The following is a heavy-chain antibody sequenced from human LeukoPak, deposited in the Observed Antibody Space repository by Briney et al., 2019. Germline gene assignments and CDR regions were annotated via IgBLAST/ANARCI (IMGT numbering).Heavy chain of an antibody. Sequence: SETLSLTCTVSGGSISSYYWSWIRQPPGKGLEWIGYIYYSGSTNYNPSLKSRVTISVDTSKNQFSLKLSSVTAADTAVYYCARDRTGEQQLDVWDKGTTVTISS. D-gene: IGHD6-13*01. CDR2: IYYSGST. V-gene: IGHV4-59*01. J-gene: IGHJ6*04. CDR3: ARDRTGEQQLDV. CDR1: GGSISSYY.